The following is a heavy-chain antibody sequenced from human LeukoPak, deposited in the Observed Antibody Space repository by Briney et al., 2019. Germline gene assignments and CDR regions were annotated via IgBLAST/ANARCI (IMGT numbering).Heavy chain of an antibody. D-gene: IGHD4-17*01. V-gene: IGHV4-30-4*01. Sequence: KASETLSLTCTVSGGSISSGDYYWSWIRQPPGKGLEWIGYIHYSGSTYYNPSLKSRVTISADTSKNQFSLKLSSVTAADTAVYYCARRYYDYGDYSADAFDIWGQGTMVTVSS. J-gene: IGHJ3*02. CDR3: ARRYYDYGDYSADAFDI. CDR1: GGSISSGDYY. CDR2: IHYSGST.